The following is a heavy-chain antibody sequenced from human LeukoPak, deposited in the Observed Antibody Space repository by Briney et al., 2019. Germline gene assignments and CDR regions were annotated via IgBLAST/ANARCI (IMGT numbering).Heavy chain of an antibody. Sequence: PGRSLRLSCSASGFTFSSYAMHWVRQAPGKGLEWVAVISYNGRNQNYADSVQGRFTISRDNSKNTLYLQMNSLRAEDTAVYYCASWRLDYDSSGLVWGKGTTVTVSS. CDR1: GFTFSSYA. V-gene: IGHV3-30*04. CDR3: ASWRLDYDSSGLV. CDR2: ISYNGRNQ. J-gene: IGHJ6*04. D-gene: IGHD3-22*01.